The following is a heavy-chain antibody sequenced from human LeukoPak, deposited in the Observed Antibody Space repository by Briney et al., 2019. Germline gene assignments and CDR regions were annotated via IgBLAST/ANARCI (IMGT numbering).Heavy chain of an antibody. J-gene: IGHJ5*02. CDR3: ARGKKRYCSSTSCYGPGDWFDP. Sequence: PETLSLTCTVSGGSISSYYWSWIRQPPGKGLEWIGYIYYSGSTNYNPSLKSRVTISVDTSKNQFSLKLSSVTAADTAVYYCARGKKRYCSSTSCYGPGDWFDPWGQGTLVTVSS. CDR2: IYYSGST. V-gene: IGHV4-59*01. D-gene: IGHD2-2*01. CDR1: GGSISSYY.